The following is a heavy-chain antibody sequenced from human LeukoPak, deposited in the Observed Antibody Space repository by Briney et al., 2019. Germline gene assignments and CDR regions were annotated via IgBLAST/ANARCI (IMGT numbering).Heavy chain of an antibody. CDR2: ISAYNGHT. CDR3: ARGVLGSGWYGGWFDP. V-gene: IGHV1-18*01. J-gene: IGHJ5*02. Sequence: ASVKVSCKASGYTFTSYGISWVRQAPGQGLEWMGWISAYNGHTNYVQKLQGRVTMTTDTSTSTAYMELRSLRSDDTAVYYCARGVLGSGWYGGWFDPWGQGTLVTVSS. D-gene: IGHD6-19*01. CDR1: GYTFTSYG.